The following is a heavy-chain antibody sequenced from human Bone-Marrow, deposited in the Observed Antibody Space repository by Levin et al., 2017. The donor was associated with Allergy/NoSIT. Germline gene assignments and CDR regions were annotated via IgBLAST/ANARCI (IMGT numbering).Heavy chain of an antibody. Sequence: GGSLRLSCAVSGFAVETRAMSWVRQAPGKGLEWLSAITNNNGKTYYVDFVKGRFTISRDTSENTVFLQMNSLRADDAAVYYCAKDHPSSGWPAFEVWGQGTLVTVSS. D-gene: IGHD6-19*01. J-gene: IGHJ4*02. CDR2: ITNNNGKT. V-gene: IGHV3-23*05. CDR3: AKDHPSSGWPAFEV. CDR1: GFAVETRA.